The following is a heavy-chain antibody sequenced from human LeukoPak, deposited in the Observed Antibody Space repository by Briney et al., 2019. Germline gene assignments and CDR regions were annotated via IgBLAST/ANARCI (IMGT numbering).Heavy chain of an antibody. Sequence: GGSLRLSCAASGSTFSSYSMNWVRQAPGKGLEWVSSISSSSSYIYYADSVKGRFTISRDNAKNSLYLQMNSLRAEDTAVYYCARGDIVVVPAATGYWGQGTLVTVSS. CDR1: GSTFSSYS. CDR3: ARGDIVVVPAATGY. V-gene: IGHV3-21*01. J-gene: IGHJ4*02. D-gene: IGHD2-2*01. CDR2: ISSSSSYI.